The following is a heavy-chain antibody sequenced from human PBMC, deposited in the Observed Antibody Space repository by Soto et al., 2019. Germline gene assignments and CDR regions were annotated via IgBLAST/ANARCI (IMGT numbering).Heavy chain of an antibody. V-gene: IGHV3-21*01. J-gene: IGHJ5*02. D-gene: IGHD2-2*01. CDR1: GFTFSSYT. Sequence: GGSLRLSCAASGFTFSSYTMSWVRQAPGEGLEWVSSISSPSSYIYYADSVKGRFTTSRDNAKNSLHLQMNSLRAEDTAVYYCARDRYCSSASCSRRRGFDPWGQGTLVTVSS. CDR2: ISSPSSYI. CDR3: ARDRYCSSASCSRRRGFDP.